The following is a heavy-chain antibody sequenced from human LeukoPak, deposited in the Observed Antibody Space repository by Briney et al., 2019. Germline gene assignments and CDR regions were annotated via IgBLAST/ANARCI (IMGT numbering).Heavy chain of an antibody. D-gene: IGHD2-2*01. CDR1: GYTFTGYY. Sequence: ASVEVSCKASGYTFTGYYMHWVRQAPGQGLEWMGWINPNSGGTNYAQKFQGRVTMTRDTSISTAYMELSRLRSDDTAVYYCARNDGVPALSFDYWGQGTLVTVSS. J-gene: IGHJ4*02. CDR3: ARNDGVPALSFDY. CDR2: INPNSGGT. V-gene: IGHV1-2*02.